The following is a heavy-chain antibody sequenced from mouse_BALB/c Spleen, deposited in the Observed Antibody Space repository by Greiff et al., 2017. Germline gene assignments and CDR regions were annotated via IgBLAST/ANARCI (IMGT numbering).Heavy chain of an antibody. CDR1: GYAFSSYW. D-gene: IGHD1-1*01. J-gene: IGHJ4*01. V-gene: IGHV1-80*01. CDR3: ARSLLLRYAMDY. CDR2: IYPGDGDT. Sequence: QVQLQQSGAELVRPGSSVKISCKASGYAFSSYWMNWVKQRPGQGLEWIGQIYPGDGDTNYNGKFKGKATLTADKSSSTAYMQLSSLTSEDSAVYFCARSLLLRYAMDYWGQGTSVTVSS.